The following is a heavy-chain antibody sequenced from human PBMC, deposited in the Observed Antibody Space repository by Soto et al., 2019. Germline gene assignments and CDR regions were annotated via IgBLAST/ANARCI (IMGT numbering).Heavy chain of an antibody. V-gene: IGHV4-39*01. CDR2: IYYSGST. Sequence: QLQLQESGPGLVKPSETLSLTCTVSGGSISSSSYYWGWIRQPPGKGLEWIGSIYYSGSTYYNPSIKIRVTIPLATSRNQCSLKLSSVTAADTAVYYCARPGNYGSGSYLYYLDYWGQGTLVTVSS. CDR3: ARPGNYGSGSYLYYLDY. J-gene: IGHJ4*02. CDR1: GGSISSSSYY. D-gene: IGHD3-10*01.